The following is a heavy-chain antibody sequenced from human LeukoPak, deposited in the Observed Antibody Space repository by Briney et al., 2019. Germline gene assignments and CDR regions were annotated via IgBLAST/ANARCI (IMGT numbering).Heavy chain of an antibody. CDR1: GFTFSSYG. Sequence: PGGSLRLSCAASGFTFSSYGMHWVRQPPEKGLEWIGEINHSGSTNYNPSLKSRVTISVDTSKNQFSLKLSSVTAADTAVYYCARRGRSGSSSWYNWFDPWGQGTLVTVSS. CDR2: INHSGST. V-gene: IGHV4-34*01. CDR3: ARRGRSGSSSWYNWFDP. D-gene: IGHD6-13*01. J-gene: IGHJ5*02.